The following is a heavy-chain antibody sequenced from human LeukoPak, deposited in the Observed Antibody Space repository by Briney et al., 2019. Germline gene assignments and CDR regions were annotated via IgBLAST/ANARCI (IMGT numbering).Heavy chain of an antibody. D-gene: IGHD3-22*01. J-gene: IGHJ3*02. V-gene: IGHV1-2*02. CDR1: GYTFTGYY. CDR2: INPNSGGT. CDR3: ARGTYYYDSSGYYKTDAFDI. Sequence: ASVKVSCKASGYTFTGYYMHWVRQAPGQGLEWMGWINPNSGGTNYAQKFQGRVTMTRDTSISTAYMELSRLRSDDTAVYYCARGTYYYDSSGYYKTDAFDIWGQGTMVTVSS.